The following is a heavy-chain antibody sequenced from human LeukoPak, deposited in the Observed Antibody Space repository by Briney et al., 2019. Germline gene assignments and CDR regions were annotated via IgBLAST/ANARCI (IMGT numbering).Heavy chain of an antibody. Sequence: PGGSLRLSCAASGFTFSSYAMNWVRQAPGKGLEWVSSIHANDGNTYYAESVKGRFTISRDNSKDTLYLQVNSLRAEDTAAYYCARSFRPCSSTSCYLSFDFWGQGVQVAVSS. CDR3: ARSFRPCSSTSCYLSFDF. J-gene: IGHJ4*02. CDR2: IHANDGNT. V-gene: IGHV3-23*01. CDR1: GFTFSSYA. D-gene: IGHD2-2*01.